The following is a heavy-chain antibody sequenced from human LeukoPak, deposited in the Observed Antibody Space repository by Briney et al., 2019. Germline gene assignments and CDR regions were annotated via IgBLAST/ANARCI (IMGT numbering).Heavy chain of an antibody. CDR3: ASNWGYYYYYYYMDV. Sequence: PGGSLRLSRAASGFTFSSYAMSWVRQAPGKGLEWVSAISGSGGSTYYADSVKGRFTISRDNSKNTLYLQMNSLRAEDTAVYYCASNWGYYYYYYYMDVWGKGTTVTVSS. D-gene: IGHD7-27*01. V-gene: IGHV3-23*01. CDR2: ISGSGGST. J-gene: IGHJ6*03. CDR1: GFTFSSYA.